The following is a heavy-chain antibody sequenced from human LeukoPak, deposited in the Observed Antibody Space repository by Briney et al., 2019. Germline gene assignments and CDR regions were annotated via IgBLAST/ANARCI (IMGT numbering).Heavy chain of an antibody. J-gene: IGHJ5*02. CDR1: GGSITTYY. CDR2: IYYSGVT. Sequence: SETLSLTCTVSGGSITTYYWSWIRQPPGKGLEYIGYIYYSGVTNYNPSLKSRVTMSLDTSKNQFSLKLSSVTAADTAVYYCARGQRQGGFDPWGQGTLVTVSS. CDR3: ARGQRQGGFDP. V-gene: IGHV4-59*08.